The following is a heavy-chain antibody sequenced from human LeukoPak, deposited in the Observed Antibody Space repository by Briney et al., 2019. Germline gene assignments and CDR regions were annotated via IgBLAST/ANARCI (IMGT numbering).Heavy chain of an antibody. CDR3: ARGPPEHPQGY. D-gene: IGHD1-14*01. CDR2: MNHNSGNT. J-gene: IGHJ4*02. Sequence: ASLRVSCTASGYTFTTYDINWVRQAPGQGLEWMGWMNHNSGNTDYAQKFQGRVTMTRNNSITTAFMELNNPRSEDTAVYYCARGPPEHPQGYWGQGTLVTGSS. CDR1: GYTFTTYD. V-gene: IGHV1-8*01.